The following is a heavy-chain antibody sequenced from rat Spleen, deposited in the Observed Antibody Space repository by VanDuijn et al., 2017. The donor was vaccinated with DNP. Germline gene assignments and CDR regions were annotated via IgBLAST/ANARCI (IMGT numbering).Heavy chain of an antibody. J-gene: IGHJ2*01. Sequence: EVQLVESGGGLVQPGRSLKLSCAASGFTFSDYAMAWVRQAPKKGLEWVATISYDGSRTYYRDSVKGRFTISRDNAKSTLYLQMDSLRSEDTATYYCARKGDYFDYWGQGVMVTVSS. CDR3: ARKGDYFDY. CDR2: ISYDGSRT. CDR1: GFTFSDYA. V-gene: IGHV5-17*01.